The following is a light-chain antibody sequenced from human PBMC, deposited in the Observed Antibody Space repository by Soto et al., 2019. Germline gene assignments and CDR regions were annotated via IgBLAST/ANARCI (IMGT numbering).Light chain of an antibody. J-gene: IGKJ1*01. CDR1: QSVTTN. V-gene: IGKV3-15*01. CDR3: QQYNYWPSRT. CDR2: GAS. Sequence: VMTQSPATLSVSPGERATLSCRASQSVTTNLAWYQQKPGQAPRLLIYGASTRAANIPARFSGSGSGTEFTLTISRLQSEDFAVYYCQQYNYWPSRTFSQGTKVEIK.